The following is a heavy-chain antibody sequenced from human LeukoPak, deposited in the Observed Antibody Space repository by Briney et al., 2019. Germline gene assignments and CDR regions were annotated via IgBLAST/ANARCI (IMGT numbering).Heavy chain of an antibody. CDR3: ARHATYYSASGTYYSPYFFDY. D-gene: IGHD3-10*01. CDR1: GFTFSSNY. CDR2: IYTGGSA. V-gene: IGHV3-53*01. J-gene: IGHJ4*02. Sequence: GGSLRLSCAASGFTFSSNYMSWVRQAPGKGLEWVSIIYTGGSAYYADSVKGRFTISRDNSKNTLYLQMNSLRAEDTAVYYCARHATYYSASGTYYSPYFFDYWGQGTLVTVSS.